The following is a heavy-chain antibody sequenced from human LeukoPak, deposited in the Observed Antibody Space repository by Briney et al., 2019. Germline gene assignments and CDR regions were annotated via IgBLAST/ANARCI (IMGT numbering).Heavy chain of an antibody. Sequence: GGSLRLSCAASGFTFSSYDMHWVRQATGKGLEWVSAIGTAGDTYYPGSVKGRFTISRDNSRNSVFLQMNSLRAEDTALYYCAKDNCSSTSCYSGFDYWGQGTLVTVSS. V-gene: IGHV3-13*01. J-gene: IGHJ4*02. D-gene: IGHD2-2*01. CDR1: GFTFSSYD. CDR3: AKDNCSSTSCYSGFDY. CDR2: IGTAGDT.